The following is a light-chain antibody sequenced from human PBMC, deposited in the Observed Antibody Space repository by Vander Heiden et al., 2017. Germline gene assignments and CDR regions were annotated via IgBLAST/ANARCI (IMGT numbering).Light chain of an antibody. CDR1: NIGSKR. V-gene: IGLV3-21*02. CDR2: DDS. J-gene: IGLJ1*01. Sequence: SSVLTQPPPVSVAPGQTARITCGGNNIGSKRVHWYQQKPGQAPVLVVYDDSDRPSGIPERFAGSNSGNTATLTISRVEAGDEADDYCQVWDSSSDHYVFGTGTKVTVL. CDR3: QVWDSSSDHYV.